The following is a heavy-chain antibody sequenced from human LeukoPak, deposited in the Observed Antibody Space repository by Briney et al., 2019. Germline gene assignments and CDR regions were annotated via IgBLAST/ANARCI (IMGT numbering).Heavy chain of an antibody. D-gene: IGHD3-10*01. J-gene: IGHJ4*02. CDR3: ASSGGDMVRGVISD. Sequence: SETLSLTCTVSGYSISSGYYWGWIRQPPGKGLEWIGSTYHSGSTYYNPSLKSRVTISVDTSKNQFSLKLSSVTAADTAVYYCASSGGDMVRGVISDWGQGTLVTVSS. V-gene: IGHV4-38-2*02. CDR2: TYHSGST. CDR1: GYSISSGYY.